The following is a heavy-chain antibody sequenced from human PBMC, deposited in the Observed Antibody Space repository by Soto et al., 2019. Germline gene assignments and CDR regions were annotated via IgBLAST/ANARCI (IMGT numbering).Heavy chain of an antibody. CDR1: GDSVDSNSAT. D-gene: IGHD2-2*01. J-gene: IGHJ5*01. CDR2: TYYRSKWYS. CDR3: VRLVGNSWLDS. Sequence: SETLSLTCVISGDSVDSNSATWNWIRQSPSRGLEWLGRTYYRSKWYSDYAIYENSRITINPDTSQNQLSLQLNSVTPEDTAVYYWVRLVGNSWLDSWGQGTLVTVSS. V-gene: IGHV6-1*01.